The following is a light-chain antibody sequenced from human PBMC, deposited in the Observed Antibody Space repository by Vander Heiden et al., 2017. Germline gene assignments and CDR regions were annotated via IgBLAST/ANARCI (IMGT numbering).Light chain of an antibody. CDR2: QDS. CDR3: PAWDSSTGV. J-gene: IGLJ2*01. V-gene: IGLV3-1*01. CDR1: KLGDKY. Sequence: SYELTQPPSVSVSPGQTASITCSGDKLGDKYACWYQQKPAQSPVLVIYQDSKRPSGIPERFPGSNSANKATLTISGTQAVDESDYYCPAWDSSTGVFGGGTKLTVL.